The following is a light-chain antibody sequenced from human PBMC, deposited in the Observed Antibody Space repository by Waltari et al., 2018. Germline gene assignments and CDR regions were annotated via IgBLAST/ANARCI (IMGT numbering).Light chain of an antibody. J-gene: IGKJ1*01. CDR3: QQFDSSPGT. CDR2: GTS. Sequence: ETVLTQSPGTLSLSPGERATLSCRASQSLSSIYLAWYQQKPGQAPRLLIYGTSSRATGIPDRFSGSGSGTDFTLTISRLEAEDFAVYYCQQFDSSPGTFGQGTKVEIK. CDR1: QSLSSIY. V-gene: IGKV3-20*01.